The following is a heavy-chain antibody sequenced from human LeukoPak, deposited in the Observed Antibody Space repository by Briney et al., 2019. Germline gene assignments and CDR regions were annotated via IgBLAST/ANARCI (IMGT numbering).Heavy chain of an antibody. CDR1: GFTFSTYW. J-gene: IGHJ4*02. D-gene: IGHD3-22*01. V-gene: IGHV3-7*04. Sequence: PGGSLRLSCVVSGFTFSTYWMSWVRQAPGRGLEWVANIKQDGSEKYYVDSVKGRFTISRDNAKNSLYLQMNSLRAEDTAVYYCARDDDTSGYYDGYFDYWGQGTLVTVSS. CDR2: IKQDGSEK. CDR3: ARDDDTSGYYDGYFDY.